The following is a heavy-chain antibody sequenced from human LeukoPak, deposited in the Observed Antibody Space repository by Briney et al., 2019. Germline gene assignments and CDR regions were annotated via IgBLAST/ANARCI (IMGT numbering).Heavy chain of an antibody. Sequence: GGSLRLSCAASGFTFNHYAMTWVRRAPGKGLEWVSALSGSGDNTYYADSVKGRFTISRDNSKNTLYLQMNSLRAEDTAVYYCARVRYYYGSGVNWFDPWGQGTLVTVSS. D-gene: IGHD3-10*01. CDR3: ARVRYYYGSGVNWFDP. V-gene: IGHV3-23*01. CDR1: GFTFNHYA. CDR2: LSGSGDNT. J-gene: IGHJ5*02.